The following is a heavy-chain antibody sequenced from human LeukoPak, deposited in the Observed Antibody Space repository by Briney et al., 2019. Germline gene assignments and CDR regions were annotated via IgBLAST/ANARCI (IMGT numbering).Heavy chain of an antibody. CDR2: ISYDGSNE. CDR3: AKYDLS. V-gene: IGHV3-30*04. Sequence: PGGSLRLSCAASGFTFSSYVMHWVRQAPGKGLEWVAIISYDGSNEYYADSVKGRFTISRDNSKNTLFLQMNSLRPEDTAVYYCAKYDLSWGQGTLVTVSS. CDR1: GFTFSSYV. J-gene: IGHJ4*02. D-gene: IGHD3-3*01.